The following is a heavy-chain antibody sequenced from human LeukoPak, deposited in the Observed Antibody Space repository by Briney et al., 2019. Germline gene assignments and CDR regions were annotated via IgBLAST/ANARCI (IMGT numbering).Heavy chain of an antibody. CDR2: INAGNGNT. CDR3: ARDPVCGGDCYFGPVDY. CDR1: GYTFTSYA. V-gene: IGHV1-3*01. D-gene: IGHD2-21*02. Sequence: ASVKVSCKASGYTFTSYAMHWVRQAPGQRPEWMGWINAGNGNTKYSQKFQGRVTITRDTSASTAYMELSSLRSEDTAVYYCARDPVCGGDCYFGPVDYWGQGTLVTVSS. J-gene: IGHJ4*02.